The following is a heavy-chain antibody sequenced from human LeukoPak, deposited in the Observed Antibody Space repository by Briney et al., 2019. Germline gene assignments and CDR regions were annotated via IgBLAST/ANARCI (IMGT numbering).Heavy chain of an antibody. V-gene: IGHV4-39*01. CDR3: ATVGDNGGYYPFDD. Sequence: NASETLSLTCTVSGGPISRNNFFWGWIRQPPGKGLEWIGSIYYSGNTYYNPSLKSRLTIAVDTSRNQFSLKMSSVTAADTAVYYCATVGDNGGYYPFDDWGQGTLVTVSS. CDR2: IYYSGNT. CDR1: GGPISRNNFF. D-gene: IGHD4-17*01. J-gene: IGHJ4*02.